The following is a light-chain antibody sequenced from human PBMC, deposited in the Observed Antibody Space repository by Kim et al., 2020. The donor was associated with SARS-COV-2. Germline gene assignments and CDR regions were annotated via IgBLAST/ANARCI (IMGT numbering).Light chain of an antibody. CDR1: QSVSTNS. CDR2: GAS. Sequence: SPGERASLSCRARQSVSTNSLAWYQQRPGQTPRLLIYGASTRAAGIPDRFSASGSGTDFTLTIGRLEPEDFAVYYCQQYARPPITFGQGTRVEIK. V-gene: IGKV3-20*01. CDR3: QQYARPPIT. J-gene: IGKJ5*01.